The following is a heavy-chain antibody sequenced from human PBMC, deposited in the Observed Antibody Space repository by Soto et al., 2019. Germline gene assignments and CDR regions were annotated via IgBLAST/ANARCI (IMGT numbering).Heavy chain of an antibody. J-gene: IGHJ4*02. Sequence: GGSLRLSCAASGFTFSSYAMSWVRQAPGKGLEWVSAISGSGGGTYYADSVKGRFTISRDNSKNTLYLQMNSLRAEDTAVYYCAKDSYYYDSSGYIDYWGQGTLVTVSS. V-gene: IGHV3-23*01. CDR3: AKDSYYYDSSGYIDY. D-gene: IGHD3-22*01. CDR1: GFTFSSYA. CDR2: ISGSGGGT.